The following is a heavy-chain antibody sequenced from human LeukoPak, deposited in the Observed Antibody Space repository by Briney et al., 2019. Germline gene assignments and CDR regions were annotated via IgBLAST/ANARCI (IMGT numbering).Heavy chain of an antibody. CDR1: GFTFDDYA. V-gene: IGHV3-23*01. J-gene: IGHJ4*02. CDR3: AKAPGTATAARYFEY. D-gene: IGHD1-1*01. CDR2: ITSNSGRT. Sequence: PGGSLRLSCAASGFTFDDYAMNWVRQAPGKGLEWVSGITSNSGRTYYADSVKGRFTNSRDNSKNTLYLQMNSLRAEDTAVYYCAKAPGTATAARYFEYWGQGTLVTVPS.